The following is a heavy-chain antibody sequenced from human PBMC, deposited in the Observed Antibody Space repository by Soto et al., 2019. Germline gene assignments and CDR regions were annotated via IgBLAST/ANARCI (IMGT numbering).Heavy chain of an antibody. J-gene: IGHJ6*02. CDR3: GGERHYGMDV. D-gene: IGHD1-26*01. Sequence: GESLKISCKGSGYSFTSYWISWVRQMPGKGLEWMGRIDPSDSYTNYSPSFQGHVTISAVKSISTAYLQWSSLKASDTAMYYCGGERHYGMDVWGQGTTVTVSS. V-gene: IGHV5-10-1*01. CDR1: GYSFTSYW. CDR2: IDPSDSYT.